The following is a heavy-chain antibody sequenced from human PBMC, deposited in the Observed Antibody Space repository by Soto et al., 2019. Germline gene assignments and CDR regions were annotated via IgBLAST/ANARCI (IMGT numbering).Heavy chain of an antibody. V-gene: IGHV3-9*01. CDR2: ISWSSGSI. CDR1: GFTFTTYT. CDR3: AKGSHDYWYFDL. Sequence: GGSLRLSCAASGFTFTTYTMSWVRQAPGKGLEWVSAISWSSGSISYADSVQGRFTISRDNAKNSLYLQMNSLRAEDTALYYCAKGSHDYWYFDLWGRGTLVTSPQ. J-gene: IGHJ2*01.